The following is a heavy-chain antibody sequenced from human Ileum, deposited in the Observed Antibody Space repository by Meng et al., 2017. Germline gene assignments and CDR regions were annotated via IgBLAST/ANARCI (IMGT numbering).Heavy chain of an antibody. V-gene: IGHV4-34*01. CDR2: INHSGST. CDR1: GGSFSGYY. CDR3: ARLIAGAPTNWFGP. Sequence: QVQLQQWGAGLLKPSETLSLTCAVYGGSFSGYYWSWIRQPPGKGLEWIGEINHSGSTNYNPSLKSRVTISVDTSKNQFSLKLSSVTAADTAVYYCARLIAGAPTNWFGPWGQGTLVTVSS. J-gene: IGHJ5*02. D-gene: IGHD2-21*01.